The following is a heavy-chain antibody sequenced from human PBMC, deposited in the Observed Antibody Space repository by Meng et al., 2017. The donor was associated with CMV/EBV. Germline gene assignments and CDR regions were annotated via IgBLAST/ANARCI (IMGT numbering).Heavy chain of an antibody. CDR1: GGTFSSYA. D-gene: IGHD6-6*01. V-gene: IGHV1-69*05. Sequence: SVKVSCKASGGTFSSYAISWVRQAPGQGLEWMGGIIPIFGTANYAQKFQGRVTITTDESTSTAYMELSSLRSEDTAVYYCARWYSSSSTSPHAFDIWGQGTMVPSPQ. CDR3: ARWYSSSSTSPHAFDI. CDR2: IIPIFGTA. J-gene: IGHJ3*02.